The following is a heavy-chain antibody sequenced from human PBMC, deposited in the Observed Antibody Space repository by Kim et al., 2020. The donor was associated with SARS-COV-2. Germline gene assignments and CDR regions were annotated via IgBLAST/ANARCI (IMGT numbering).Heavy chain of an antibody. J-gene: IGHJ6*02. Sequence: TSRVTISVDTSKNQFSLKLSSVTAADTAVYYCARGRGTTLGYDYYYGMDVWGQGTTVTVSS. V-gene: IGHV4-34*01. D-gene: IGHD1-26*01. CDR3: ARGRGTTLGYDYYYGMDV.